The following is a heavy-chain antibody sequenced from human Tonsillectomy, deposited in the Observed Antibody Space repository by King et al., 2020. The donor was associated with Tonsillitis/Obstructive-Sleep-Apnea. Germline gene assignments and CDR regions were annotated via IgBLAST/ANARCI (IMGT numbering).Heavy chain of an antibody. CDR1: GGSISSGGYY. Sequence: VQLQESGPGLVKPSQTLSLTCTVSGGSISSGGYYWSWIRQHPGKGLEWIGYIYYSGSTYYNPSLKSRVTISVDTSKNQFSLKLGSVTAADTAVYYCARADYDILTGYSNDPYGMDVWGQGTTVTVSS. V-gene: IGHV4-31*03. D-gene: IGHD3-9*01. CDR2: IYYSGST. CDR3: ARADYDILTGYSNDPYGMDV. J-gene: IGHJ6*02.